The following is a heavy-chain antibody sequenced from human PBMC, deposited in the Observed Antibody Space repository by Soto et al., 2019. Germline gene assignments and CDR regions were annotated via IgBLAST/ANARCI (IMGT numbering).Heavy chain of an antibody. J-gene: IGHJ3*02. CDR1: GGSISSSSYY. CDR2: IYYSGST. Sequence: SETLSLTCTVSGGSISSSSYYWGWVRQPPGKGLEWIGSIYYSGSTYYNPSLKSRVTISVDTSKNQFSLKLSSVTAADTAVYYCARHLSIASGSGAFDIWGQGTMVTVSS. CDR3: ARHLSIASGSGAFDI. V-gene: IGHV4-39*01. D-gene: IGHD6-25*01.